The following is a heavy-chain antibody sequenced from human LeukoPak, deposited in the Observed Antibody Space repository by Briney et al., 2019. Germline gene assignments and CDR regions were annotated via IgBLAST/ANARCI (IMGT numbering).Heavy chain of an antibody. Sequence: GGSLRLSCAASGFTFSSYWMNWARQAPGKGLEWVASINHNGNVNYYVDSVKGRFTISGDNAKNSLYLQMNSLRAEDTAVYYCAKGPPREGTGNAFDIWGQGTMVTVSS. V-gene: IGHV3-7*01. J-gene: IGHJ3*02. CDR3: AKGPPREGTGNAFDI. CDR1: GFTFSSYW. D-gene: IGHD1-1*01. CDR2: INHNGNVN.